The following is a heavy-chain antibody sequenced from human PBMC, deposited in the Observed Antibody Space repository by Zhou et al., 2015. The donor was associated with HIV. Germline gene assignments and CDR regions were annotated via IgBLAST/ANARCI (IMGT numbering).Heavy chain of an antibody. CDR3: ARGGEYCSSTSCYLGYGAYWYFDL. V-gene: IGHV1-69*02. CDR2: IIPIVGIT. CDR1: GGTFSSYS. Sequence: QVQLVQSGAEVKKPGSSVKVSCKASGGTFSSYSISWVRQAPGEGLEWMGRIIPIVGITDYAQKFQERFTMTADTSTTTASMELSSLRSDDTAVYYCARGGEYCSSTSCYLGYGAYWYFDLWGRGTLVTVSS. D-gene: IGHD2-2*01. J-gene: IGHJ2*01.